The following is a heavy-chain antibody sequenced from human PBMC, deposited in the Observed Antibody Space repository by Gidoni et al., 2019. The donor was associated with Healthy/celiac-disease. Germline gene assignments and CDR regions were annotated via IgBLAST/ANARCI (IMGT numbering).Heavy chain of an antibody. CDR1: AGSSSSSSYY. J-gene: IGHJ4*02. D-gene: IGHD2-15*01. Sequence: QLQLQESGTGMVKPSETLSLTCTVTAGSSSSSSYYRGWIRQPPGKGLEWIVSIYYSGSTYYTPSLKSRVSISVDTSKNQFSLKLSSVTAADTAVYYCATGGGHYWGQGTLVTVSS. V-gene: IGHV4-39*07. CDR3: ATGGGHY. CDR2: IYYSGST.